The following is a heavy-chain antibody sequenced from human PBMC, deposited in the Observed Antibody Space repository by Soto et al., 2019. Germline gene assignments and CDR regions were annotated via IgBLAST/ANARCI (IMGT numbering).Heavy chain of an antibody. CDR1: GFKLDNYT. CDR3: ARDREPDGIWTFDS. D-gene: IGHD3-9*01. V-gene: IGHV3-53*01. Sequence: GGPQRLSCAAFGFKLDNYTMGWIRQAPGKGLEWVAESFSSGGTQYADSVKGRFTISRDNSRNMVFLQMNGLRVEDTALYYCARDREPDGIWTFDSWGQGALVTVSS. J-gene: IGHJ4*02. CDR2: SFSSGGT.